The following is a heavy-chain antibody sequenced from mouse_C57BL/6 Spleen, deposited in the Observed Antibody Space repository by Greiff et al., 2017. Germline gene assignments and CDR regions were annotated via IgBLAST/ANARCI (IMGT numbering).Heavy chain of an antibody. CDR2: INYDGSST. CDR3: ARDRWNAMDY. Sequence: EVKLMESEGGLVQPGSSMKLSCTASGFTFSDYYMAWVRQVPEKGLEWVANINYDGSSTYYLDSLKSRFIFSRDNAKNMLYLQMSSLKSEDTATYYCARDRWNAMDYWGQGTSVTVSS. V-gene: IGHV5-16*01. J-gene: IGHJ4*01. CDR1: GFTFSDYY.